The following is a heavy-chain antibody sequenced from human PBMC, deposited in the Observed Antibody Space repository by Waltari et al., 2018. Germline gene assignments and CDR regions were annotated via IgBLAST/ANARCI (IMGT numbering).Heavy chain of an antibody. CDR2: ISYDGSNK. Sequence: QVQLVESGGGVVQPGRSLRLSCAASGFTFSSYAMHWVRQAPGKGLEWVAVISYDGSNKYYADSVKGRFTISRDNSKNTLYLQMNSLRAEDTAVYYCARDLVVGLRGGYFDYWGQGTLVTVSS. J-gene: IGHJ4*02. D-gene: IGHD2-21*01. CDR1: GFTFSSYA. V-gene: IGHV3-30-3*01. CDR3: ARDLVVGLRGGYFDY.